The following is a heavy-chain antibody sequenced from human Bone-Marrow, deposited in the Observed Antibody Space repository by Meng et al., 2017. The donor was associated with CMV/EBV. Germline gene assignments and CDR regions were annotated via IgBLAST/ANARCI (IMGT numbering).Heavy chain of an antibody. V-gene: IGHV1-69*10. CDR3: ARGQDIVVVPAAMGWFDP. J-gene: IGHJ5*02. D-gene: IGHD2-2*01. CDR2: IIPILGIA. CDR1: GGTFSSYA. Sequence: SVKVSCKASGGTFSSYAISWVRQAPGQGLEWMGGIIPILGIANYAQKFQGRVTITTDESTSTAYMELSSLRSEDTAVYYCARGQDIVVVPAAMGWFDPWGQGTLVTVSS.